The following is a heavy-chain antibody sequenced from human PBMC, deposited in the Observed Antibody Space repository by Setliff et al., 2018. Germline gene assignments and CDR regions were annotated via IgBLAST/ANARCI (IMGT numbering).Heavy chain of an antibody. CDR3: VKDMAGSYFDGRFDY. Sequence: GGSLRLSCAASGFTFSSHEMNWVRQAPGKGLEWISYISGSGDNIFYTDSVKGRFTISRDNARNSLFLQMNDLRVEDTALYYCVKDMAGSYFDGRFDYWGPGTLVTVSS. D-gene: IGHD1-26*01. CDR1: GFTFSSHE. J-gene: IGHJ4*02. V-gene: IGHV3-48*03. CDR2: ISGSGDNI.